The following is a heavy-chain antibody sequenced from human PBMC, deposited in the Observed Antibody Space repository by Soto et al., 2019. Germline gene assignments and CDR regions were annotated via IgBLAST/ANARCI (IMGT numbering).Heavy chain of an antibody. CDR3: AGIAAASYYGMDV. D-gene: IGHD6-13*01. V-gene: IGHV4-39*01. J-gene: IGHJ6*02. CDR1: GGSISSSSYY. CDR2: IYYSGST. Sequence: QLQLQESGPGLVKPSETLSLTCTVSGGSISSSSYYWGWIRQPPGKGLEWIGSIYYSGSTYYNPSLKSRVTISVDTSKNQFSLKLSSVTAADTAVYYCAGIAAASYYGMDVWGQGTTVTVSS.